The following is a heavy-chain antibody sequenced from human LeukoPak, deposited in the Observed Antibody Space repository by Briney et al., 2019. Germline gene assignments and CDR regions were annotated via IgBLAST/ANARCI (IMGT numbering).Heavy chain of an antibody. Sequence: GSLRLSCAASGFSVSDYYMNWIRQSPGKGLEWVSHITKKTAIEYADSVKGRFTISRDNANNLLFLQMDSLRPEDTAVYYCARGTYYSGSGPGNWFDPWGHGTLVTVPS. CDR3: ARGTYYSGSGPGNWFDP. CDR2: ITKKTAI. D-gene: IGHD3-10*01. V-gene: IGHV3-69-1*01. CDR1: GFSVSDYY. J-gene: IGHJ5*02.